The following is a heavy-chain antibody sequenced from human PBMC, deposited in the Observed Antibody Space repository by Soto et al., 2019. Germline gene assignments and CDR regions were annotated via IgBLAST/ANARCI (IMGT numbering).Heavy chain of an antibody. Sequence: QVQLVQSGAEVKKPGASVKVSCKASGYTFTSYDINWVRQATGQGLEWMGWMNPNSGNQGYEQKFQGRVTMTRNTSISTAYMELSSLRSEDTAVYYCARAGRIAARRGGAGGMDVWGQGTTVTVSS. CDR1: GYTFTSYD. D-gene: IGHD6-6*01. V-gene: IGHV1-8*01. CDR2: MNPNSGNQ. CDR3: ARAGRIAARRGGAGGMDV. J-gene: IGHJ6*02.